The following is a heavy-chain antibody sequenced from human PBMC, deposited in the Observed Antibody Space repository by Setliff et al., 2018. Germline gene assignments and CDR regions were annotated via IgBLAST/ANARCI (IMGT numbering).Heavy chain of an antibody. Sequence: GGSLRLSCAASRFTFSTYWMSWVRQAPGKGLEWVSSISSSSSYIYYADSVKGRFTISRDNAKNSLYLQMNSLRAEDTAVYYCARSYSSSWYGFFQHWGQGTLVTVSS. CDR2: ISSSSSYI. V-gene: IGHV3-21*01. CDR1: RFTFSTYW. D-gene: IGHD6-13*01. CDR3: ARSYSSSWYGFFQH. J-gene: IGHJ1*01.